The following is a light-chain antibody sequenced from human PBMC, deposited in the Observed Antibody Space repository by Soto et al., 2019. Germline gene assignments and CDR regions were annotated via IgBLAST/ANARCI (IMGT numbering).Light chain of an antibody. CDR3: LQDYDYPRT. CDR2: GTS. J-gene: IGKJ1*01. Sequence: AIQMTQSPSSLSASVGDRVTITCRASQGIRDDVGWYQQRPGEAPRLLIYGTSNLQSGVPSRFSGSGSGTDSTLTISSLQPEDFATYYCLQDYDYPRTFGQGTKVEIK. CDR1: QGIRDD. V-gene: IGKV1-6*01.